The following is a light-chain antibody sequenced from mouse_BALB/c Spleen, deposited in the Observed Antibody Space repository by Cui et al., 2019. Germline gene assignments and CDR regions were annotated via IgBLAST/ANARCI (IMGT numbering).Light chain of an antibody. V-gene: IGKV4-80*01. CDR3: HQWSSYPWT. CDR2: SPS. Sequence: QIVLTQSPAIMSASLGEEITLTCSTSSSVSYMHWHQQNSGTSPKLLIYSPSNLASGVPSRFSSSGSGTFYSLTISSVEAEDAADYYCHQWSSYPWTLGGGTKLEIK. CDR1: SSVSY. J-gene: IGKJ1*01.